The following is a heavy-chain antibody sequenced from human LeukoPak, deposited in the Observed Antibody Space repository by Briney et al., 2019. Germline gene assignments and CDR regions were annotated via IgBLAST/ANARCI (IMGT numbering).Heavy chain of an antibody. J-gene: IGHJ4*02. V-gene: IGHV3-11*01. CDR3: ARAQILNYYDSSGYYYYFDY. CDR1: GFTFSDYY. D-gene: IGHD3-22*01. CDR2: ISSSGSTI. Sequence: PGGSLRLSCAASGFTFSDYYMSWIRQAPGKGLEWVSYISSSGSTIYYADSVKGRFTISRDNAKNSLYLQMNSLRAEDTAVYYCARAQILNYYDSSGYYYYFDYWGQGTLVTASS.